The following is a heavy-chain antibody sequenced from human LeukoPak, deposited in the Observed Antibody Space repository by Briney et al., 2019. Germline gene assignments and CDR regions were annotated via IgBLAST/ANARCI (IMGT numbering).Heavy chain of an antibody. J-gene: IGHJ4*02. CDR2: ISTDGSQT. CDR3: VRSLRSADF. Sequence: GGPLRLSCEASGFTFSNYWMHWVRQAPGKGLMWVSQISTDGSQTFYADSVKGRFTISRDNAKNTLFLQMDSLRPEDTAVYYCVRSLRSADFWGQGTLVTVSS. V-gene: IGHV3-74*01. CDR1: GFTFSNYW.